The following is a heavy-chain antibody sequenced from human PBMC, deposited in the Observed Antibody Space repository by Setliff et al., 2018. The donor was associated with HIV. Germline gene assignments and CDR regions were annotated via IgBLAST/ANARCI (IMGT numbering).Heavy chain of an antibody. CDR2: IYYSGSA. Sequence: LSLTCTVSGGSISSGDYFLSWIRQAPGKGLEWIGCIYYSGSAYYNPSLQSRVTISVDTSKNQISLRLSSVTAADTAMYYCVRDDYGYNGKGFDYWGPGTLVTVSS. D-gene: IGHD4-17*01. V-gene: IGHV4-30-4*08. CDR3: VRDDYGYNGKGFDY. CDR1: GGSISSGDYF. J-gene: IGHJ4*02.